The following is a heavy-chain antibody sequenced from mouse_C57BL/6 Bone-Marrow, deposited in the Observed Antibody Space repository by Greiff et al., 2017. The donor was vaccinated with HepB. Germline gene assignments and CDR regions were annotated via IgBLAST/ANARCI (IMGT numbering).Heavy chain of an antibody. Sequence: VQLQQSGPVLVKPGASVKMSCKASGYTFTDYYMNWVKQSHGKSLEWIGVINPYNGGTSYNQKFKGKATLTVDKSSSTAYMELNSLTSEDSAVYYCASSGYDYDVGNYYAMDYWGQGTSVTVSS. CDR1: GYTFTDYY. J-gene: IGHJ4*01. V-gene: IGHV1-19*01. CDR2: INPYNGGT. D-gene: IGHD2-4*01. CDR3: ASSGYDYDVGNYYAMDY.